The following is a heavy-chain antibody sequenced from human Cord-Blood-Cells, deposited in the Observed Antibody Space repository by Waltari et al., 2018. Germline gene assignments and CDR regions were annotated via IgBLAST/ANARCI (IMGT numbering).Heavy chain of an antibody. Sequence: EVQPVVSRGGLVQPGRSLRISCAASAITFPDYATHWFRQAPGKGLEWVSGISWNSGSIGYADSVKGRFTISRDNAKNSLYLQMNSLRAEDTALYYCANGDDYSNFDYWGQGTLVTVSS. V-gene: IGHV3-9*01. CDR1: AITFPDYA. CDR3: ANGDDYSNFDY. J-gene: IGHJ4*02. CDR2: ISWNSGSI. D-gene: IGHD4-4*01.